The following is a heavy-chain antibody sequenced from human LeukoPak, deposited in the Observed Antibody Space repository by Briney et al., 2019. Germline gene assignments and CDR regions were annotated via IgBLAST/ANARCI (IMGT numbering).Heavy chain of an antibody. D-gene: IGHD6-13*01. CDR1: GGTFSSYA. J-gene: IGHJ3*02. CDR2: INAGNGNT. Sequence: GSSVKVSCKASGGTFSSYAISWVRQAPGQRLEWMGWINAGNGNTKYSQKFQGRVTITRDTSASTAYMELSSLRSEDTAVYYCARPVIAAAGTGTRAFDIWGQGTMVTVSS. CDR3: ARPVIAAAGTGTRAFDI. V-gene: IGHV1-3*01.